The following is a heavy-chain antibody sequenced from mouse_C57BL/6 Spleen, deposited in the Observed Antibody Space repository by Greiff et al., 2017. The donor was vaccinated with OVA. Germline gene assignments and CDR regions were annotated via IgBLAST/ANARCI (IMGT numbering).Heavy chain of an antibody. CDR1: GFTFSDAW. D-gene: IGHD1-1*01. Sequence: EVQLVESGGGLVQPGGSMKLSCAASGFTFSDAWMDWVRQSPEKGLEWVAEIRNKANNHATYYAESVKGRFTISRDDSKSSVYLQMNSLRAEDTGIYYCTREAYGSSPYYYAMDYWGQGTSVTVSS. CDR3: TREAYGSSPYYYAMDY. V-gene: IGHV6-6*01. CDR2: IRNKANNHAT. J-gene: IGHJ4*01.